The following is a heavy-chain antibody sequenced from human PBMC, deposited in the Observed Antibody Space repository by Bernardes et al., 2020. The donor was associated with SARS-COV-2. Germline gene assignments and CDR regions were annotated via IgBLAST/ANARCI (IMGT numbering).Heavy chain of an antibody. D-gene: IGHD3-16*02. CDR1: GFTFDDYG. CDR2: INWNGGRT. J-gene: IGHJ3*02. V-gene: IGHV3-20*01. Sequence: GGSLRLSCAASGFTFDDYGMSWVRQAPGKGLEWVSGINWNGGRTGYADSVKGRFTISRDNAKNSLYLQMNSLRAEDTALYHCARNYDYVWGSYRNAFDIWGQGTMVTISS. CDR3: ARNYDYVWGSYRNAFDI.